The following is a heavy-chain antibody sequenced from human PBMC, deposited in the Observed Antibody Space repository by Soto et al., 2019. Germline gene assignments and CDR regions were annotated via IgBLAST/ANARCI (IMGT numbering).Heavy chain of an antibody. CDR1: GYTFTSYG. V-gene: IGHV1-18*01. CDR3: ARDRVWALVDDSGYGFDP. Sequence: ASVKVSCKASGYTFTSYGISWVRQAPGQGLEWMGWISAYNGNTNYAQKLQGRVTMTTDTSTSTAYMELRSLRSDDTAVYYCARDRVWALVDDSGYGFDPWGQGTLVTVSS. D-gene: IGHD5-12*01. CDR2: ISAYNGNT. J-gene: IGHJ5*02.